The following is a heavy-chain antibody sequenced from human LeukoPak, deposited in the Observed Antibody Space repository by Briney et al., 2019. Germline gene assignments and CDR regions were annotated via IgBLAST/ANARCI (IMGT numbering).Heavy chain of an antibody. CDR2: INWNGGST. J-gene: IGHJ6*03. D-gene: IGHD2-21*02. CDR3: AKFVVVTATGRRGYMDV. V-gene: IGHV3-23*01. Sequence: GGSLRLSCAASGFTFDDYGMSWVRQAPGKGLEWVSGINWNGGSTYYADSVKGRFTISRDNSKNTLYLQMNSLRAEDTAVYYCAKFVVVTATGRRGYMDVWGKGTTVTVSS. CDR1: GFTFDDYG.